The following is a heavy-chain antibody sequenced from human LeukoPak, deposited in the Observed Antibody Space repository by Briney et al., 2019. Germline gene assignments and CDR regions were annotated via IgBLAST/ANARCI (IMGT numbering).Heavy chain of an antibody. CDR1: GGSLSSGSYS. D-gene: IGHD2-15*01. V-gene: IGHV4-61*09. CDR2: IYTSGTT. J-gene: IGHJ3*02. CDR3: ARPIKDAGAFDI. Sequence: PSETLSLTCTVSGGSLSSGSYSWRWIRRPAGTGLEWVGHIYTSGTTKCNPSLKSRVTISVNTSKNQFSLKLSSVTAADTAVYYCARPIKDAGAFDIWGQGTMVTVSS.